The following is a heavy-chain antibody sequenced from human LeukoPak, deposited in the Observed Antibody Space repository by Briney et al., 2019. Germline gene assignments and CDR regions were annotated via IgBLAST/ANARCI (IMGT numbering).Heavy chain of an antibody. Sequence: PSETLSLTCAVYGGSFSGYYWSWIRQPPGKGLEWIGEINHSGSTNYNPSLKSRVTISVDTSKNQFSLKLSSVTAADTAVYYCARGHCSGGSCSDDAFDIWGQGTMVTVSS. CDR2: INHSGST. CDR3: ARGHCSGGSCSDDAFDI. J-gene: IGHJ3*02. CDR1: GGSFSGYY. V-gene: IGHV4-34*01. D-gene: IGHD2-15*01.